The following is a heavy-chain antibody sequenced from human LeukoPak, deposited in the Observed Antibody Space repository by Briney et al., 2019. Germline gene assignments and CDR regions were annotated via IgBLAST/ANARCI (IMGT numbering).Heavy chain of an antibody. CDR2: KSGSGGST. J-gene: IGHJ4*02. D-gene: IGHD3-3*01. V-gene: IGHV3-23*01. CDR3: VKGGQNYDFWRFDY. CDR1: GFRFSSYA. Sequence: PAGGSLRLSCGASGFRFSSYAMSWVRQAPGKGLEWVSSKSGSGGSTYYTDSVKGRFAISRDNSKSKLYLQMNSLGTDDTALYSCVKGGQNYDFWRFDYWGQGTLVTASS.